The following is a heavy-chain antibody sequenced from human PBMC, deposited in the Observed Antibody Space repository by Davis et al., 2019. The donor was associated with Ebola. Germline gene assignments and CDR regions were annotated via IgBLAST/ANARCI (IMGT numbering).Heavy chain of an antibody. CDR1: GYSFTSYW. Sequence: KVSCKGSGYSFTSYWIAWVRQTPAKGLEWMGIIYPGDSDAKYSPSFQGQVTFSADRSSSTVYLQWSSLKASDSAIYYCARDGYSSGWSFDYWGQGTPVTVSS. J-gene: IGHJ4*02. CDR3: ARDGYSSGWSFDY. V-gene: IGHV5-51*01. CDR2: IYPGDSDA. D-gene: IGHD6-19*01.